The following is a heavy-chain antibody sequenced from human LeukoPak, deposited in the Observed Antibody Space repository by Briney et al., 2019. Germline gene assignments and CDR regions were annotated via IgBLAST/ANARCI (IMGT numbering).Heavy chain of an antibody. V-gene: IGHV1-69*13. CDR2: IIPIFGTA. J-gene: IGHJ4*02. CDR3: ARQAVAGPFDY. Sequence: GASVKVSCKASGGTFSSYAISWVRQAPGQGLEWMGGIIPIFGTANYAQKFQGRVTITADESTSTAYMELSSLRSDDTAVYYCARQAVAGPFDYWGQGTLVTVSS. D-gene: IGHD6-19*01. CDR1: GGTFSSYA.